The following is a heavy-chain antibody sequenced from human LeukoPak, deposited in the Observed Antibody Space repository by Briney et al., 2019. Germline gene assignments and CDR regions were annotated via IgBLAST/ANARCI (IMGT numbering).Heavy chain of an antibody. J-gene: IGHJ4*02. V-gene: IGHV3-43*02. CDR1: GFTFDDYA. CDR2: ISGDGGRT. D-gene: IGHD3-16*01. Sequence: GGSLRLSCAASGFTFDDYAMHWVRQAPGKGLEWVSLISGDGGRTYYADSMKGRFTISRDNSKNSLFLQMNSLRTEDTALYYCANLRVWGSYGLTRPFDNWGQGTLVTVSS. CDR3: ANLRVWGSYGLTRPFDN.